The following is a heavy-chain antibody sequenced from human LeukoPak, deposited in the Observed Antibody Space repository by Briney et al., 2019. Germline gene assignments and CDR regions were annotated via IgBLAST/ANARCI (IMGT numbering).Heavy chain of an antibody. CDR1: GFTFDDYA. Sequence: GGSLRLSCAASGFTFDDYAMHWVRQAPGKGLEWVSGISWNSGSIGYADSVKGRFTISRDNAKNSLYLQMNSLRAEDTAVYYCARGVFSNWFDPWGQGTLVTVSS. CDR3: ARGVFSNWFDP. CDR2: ISWNSGSI. V-gene: IGHV3-9*01. J-gene: IGHJ5*02. D-gene: IGHD6-6*01.